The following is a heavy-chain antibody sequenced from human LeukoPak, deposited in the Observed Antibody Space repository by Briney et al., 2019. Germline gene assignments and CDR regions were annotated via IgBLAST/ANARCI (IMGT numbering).Heavy chain of an antibody. Sequence: SETLSLTCTVSGGSISSYYWSWIRQPPGKGLEWIGYVYYSGSTNYNPSLKSRVTISVDTSKNQFSLKLTSVTAADTAVYYCARRSYHYYFDYWGQGTLVTVSS. CDR3: ARRSYHYYFDY. D-gene: IGHD1-26*01. CDR2: VYYSGST. CDR1: GGSISSYY. V-gene: IGHV4-59*08. J-gene: IGHJ4*02.